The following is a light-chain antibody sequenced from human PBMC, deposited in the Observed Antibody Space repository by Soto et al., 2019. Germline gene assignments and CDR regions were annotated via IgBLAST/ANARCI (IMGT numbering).Light chain of an antibody. Sequence: DIQMTQSPSSVSASVGDRVTITCRARQGISNWLAWYQQKPGKAPSLLIHAASSLKSGVPSRFSGSGYGTDFTLTISSLQPEDFATYFCQQANSLPVTFGPGTKVDIK. CDR2: AAS. CDR3: QQANSLPVT. CDR1: QGISNW. J-gene: IGKJ3*01. V-gene: IGKV1-12*01.